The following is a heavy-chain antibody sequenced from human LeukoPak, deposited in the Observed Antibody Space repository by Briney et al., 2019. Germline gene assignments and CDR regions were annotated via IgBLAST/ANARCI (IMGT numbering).Heavy chain of an antibody. CDR1: GGTFSSYA. V-gene: IGHV1-69*06. D-gene: IGHD3-22*01. CDR3: ARERYYYDSSGYSGDI. Sequence: SVKVSCKASGGTFSSYAISWVRQAPGQGLEWMGRIIPIFGTANYAQKFQGRVTITADKSTSTAYVELSSLRSEDTAVYYCARERYYYDSSGYSGDIWGQGTMVTVSS. J-gene: IGHJ3*02. CDR2: IIPIFGTA.